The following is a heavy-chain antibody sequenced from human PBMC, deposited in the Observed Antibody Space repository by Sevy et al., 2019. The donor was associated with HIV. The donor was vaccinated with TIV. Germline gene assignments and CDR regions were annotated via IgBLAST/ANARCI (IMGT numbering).Heavy chain of an antibody. CDR3: ARAAATVTTVTHFDY. Sequence: SEILSLTCAVSGGSISSGGYSWNWIRQPPGEGLEWIGYIFHTGSTYYNPSLKSRVTISVDRSKNQFSLQLSSVTAADTAIYYCARAAATVTTVTHFDYWGQGTLVTVSS. CDR1: GGSISSGGYS. D-gene: IGHD4-17*01. J-gene: IGHJ4*02. CDR2: IFHTGST. V-gene: IGHV4-30-2*01.